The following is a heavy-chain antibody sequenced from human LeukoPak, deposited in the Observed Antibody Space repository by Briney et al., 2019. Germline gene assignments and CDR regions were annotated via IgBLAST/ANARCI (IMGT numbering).Heavy chain of an antibody. CDR2: ISYDGSNK. J-gene: IGHJ4*02. CDR3: AKSPGRYCSGGSCYSY. Sequence: GSLRLSCAASGFTFSTYDMHWVRQAPGKGLEWVAVISYDGSNKYYADSVKGRFTISRDNSKNTLYLQLNSLRAEDTAVYYCAKSPGRYCSGGSCYSYWGQGTPVTVSS. V-gene: IGHV3-30*18. D-gene: IGHD2-15*01. CDR1: GFTFSTYD.